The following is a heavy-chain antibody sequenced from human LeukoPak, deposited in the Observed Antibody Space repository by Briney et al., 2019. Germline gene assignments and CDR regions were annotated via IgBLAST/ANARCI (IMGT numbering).Heavy chain of an antibody. V-gene: IGHV1-8*01. CDR3: ARGMGAMVIRYYYYYMDV. CDR2: MNPNSGNT. J-gene: IGHJ6*03. D-gene: IGHD5-18*01. CDR1: GYTFTSYD. Sequence: ASVKISCKASGYTFTSYDINWVRQATGQGLEWMGWMNPNSGNTGYAQKFQGRVTMTRNTSISTAYMELSSLRSEDTAVYYCARGMGAMVIRYYYYYMDVWGKGTTVTVSS.